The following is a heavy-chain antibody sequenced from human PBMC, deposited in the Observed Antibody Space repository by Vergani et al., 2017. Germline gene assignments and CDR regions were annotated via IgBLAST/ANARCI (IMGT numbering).Heavy chain of an antibody. CDR2: IYHSGST. V-gene: IGHV4-4*02. CDR1: GGSISSSNW. D-gene: IGHD3-22*01. Sequence: QVQLQESGPGLVKPSGTLSLTCAVSGGSISSSNWWSWVRQPPGKGLEWIGEIYHSGSTNYNPSLKSRVTISVDKSKNQFSLKLSSVTAADTAVYYCASLTGQYYYDSSGYHPGGYYFDYWGQGTLVTVSS. CDR3: ASLTGQYYYDSSGYHPGGYYFDY. J-gene: IGHJ4*02.